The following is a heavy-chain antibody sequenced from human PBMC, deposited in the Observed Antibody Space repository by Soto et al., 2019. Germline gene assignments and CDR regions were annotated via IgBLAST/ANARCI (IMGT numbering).Heavy chain of an antibody. V-gene: IGHV1-69*01. CDR1: GGTFSSYA. D-gene: IGHD3-10*01. J-gene: IGHJ6*02. CDR3: ARGYYGSGSLPGYYYYYGMDV. CDR2: IIPIFGTA. Sequence: QVQLVQSGAEVKKPGSSVKVSCKASGGTFSSYAISWVRQAPGQGLEWMGGIIPIFGTANYAQKFQGRVTITADDSTSTAYMELSSLRSEDTAVYYCARGYYGSGSLPGYYYYYGMDVWGQGTTVTVSS.